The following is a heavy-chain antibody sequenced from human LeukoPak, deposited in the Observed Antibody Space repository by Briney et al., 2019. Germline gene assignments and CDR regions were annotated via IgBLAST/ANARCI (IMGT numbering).Heavy chain of an antibody. Sequence: GSPRLSCAVSGFTFSSYGMHWVRQAPGKGLEWVAVISYDGGNKYYADSVKGRFTISRDNSKNTLYLQMNRLRAEGTAVYYCAKDQESPPSLWFGEMAFDYWGQGTLGNGSS. J-gene: IGHJ4*02. V-gene: IGHV3-30*18. CDR2: ISYDGGNK. CDR3: AKDQESPPSLWFGEMAFDY. CDR1: GFTFSSYG. D-gene: IGHD3-10*01.